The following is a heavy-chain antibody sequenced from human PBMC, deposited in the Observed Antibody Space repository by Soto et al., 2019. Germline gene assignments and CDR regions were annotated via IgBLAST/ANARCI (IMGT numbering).Heavy chain of an antibody. CDR3: ARDLYCTGGRCYSRWFDP. CDR2: INPNSGGT. J-gene: IGHJ5*02. D-gene: IGHD2-15*01. CDR1: GYTFSAYY. Sequence: QVQLVQSGAEVKKPGASVKVSCKTSGYTFSAYYIHWVRQAPGQGLEWMGWINPNSGGTNYAQKFQGRVTMTGVMSVSTAYMELIGLTSDDTAVYYCARDLYCTGGRCYSRWFDPWGQGTLVTVSS. V-gene: IGHV1-2*02.